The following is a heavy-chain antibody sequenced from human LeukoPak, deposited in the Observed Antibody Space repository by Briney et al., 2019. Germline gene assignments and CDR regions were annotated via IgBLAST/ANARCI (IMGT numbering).Heavy chain of an antibody. Sequence: SETLSLTCAVYGGSFSGYYWSWIRQPPGKGLEWIGEIYYSGSTNYNPSLKSRVTISVDTPKNQFSLKLSSVTAADTAIYYCARWHYDSSGYSADYWGQGTLVTVSS. CDR2: IYYSGST. CDR1: GGSFSGYY. J-gene: IGHJ4*02. CDR3: ARWHYDSSGYSADY. D-gene: IGHD3-22*01. V-gene: IGHV4-34*01.